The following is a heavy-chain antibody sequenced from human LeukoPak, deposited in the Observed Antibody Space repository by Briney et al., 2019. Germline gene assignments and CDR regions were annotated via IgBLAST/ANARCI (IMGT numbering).Heavy chain of an antibody. Sequence: PSETLSLTCTVSGVSISSYYWSWIRQPPGKGLEWIGYIYYSGSTNYNPSLKSRVTISVDTSKNQFSLKLSSVTAADTAVYYCARSSDSARGRRTVAGALYDYWGQGTLVTVSS. D-gene: IGHD6-19*01. CDR1: GVSISSYY. V-gene: IGHV4-59*01. CDR2: IYYSGST. J-gene: IGHJ4*02. CDR3: ARSSDSARGRRTVAGALYDY.